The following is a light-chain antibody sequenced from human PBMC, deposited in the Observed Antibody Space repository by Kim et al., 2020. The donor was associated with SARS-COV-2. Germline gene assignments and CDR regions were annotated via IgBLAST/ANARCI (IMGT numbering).Light chain of an antibody. CDR2: GKN. CDR3: TSRDSSGNHWV. J-gene: IGLJ3*02. Sequence: SSELTQDPAVSVALGQTVRITCQGDSLRSYYASWYQQKPGQAPVLVIYGKNNRPSGIPDRFSGSSSGNTASLTITGAQAEDEADYSCTSRDSSGNHWVFG. CDR1: SLRSYY. V-gene: IGLV3-19*01.